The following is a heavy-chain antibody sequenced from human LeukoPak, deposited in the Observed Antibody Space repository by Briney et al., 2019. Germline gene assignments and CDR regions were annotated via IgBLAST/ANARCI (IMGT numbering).Heavy chain of an antibody. CDR1: GGSISSYY. J-gene: IGHJ5*02. V-gene: IGHV4-59*01. CDR2: IYYSGST. D-gene: IGHD3-22*01. CDR3: ARLAIGRYDSSGRLFDP. Sequence: PSETLPLTCTVSGGSISSYYWSWIRQPPGKGLEWIGYIYYSGSTNYNPSLKSRVTISVDTSKNQFSLKLSSVTAADTAVYYCARLAIGRYDSSGRLFDPWGQGTLVTVSS.